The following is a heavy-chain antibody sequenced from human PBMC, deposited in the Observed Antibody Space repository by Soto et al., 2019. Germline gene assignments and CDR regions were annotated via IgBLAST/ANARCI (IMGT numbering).Heavy chain of an antibody. V-gene: IGHV4-34*01. J-gene: IGHJ5*02. CDR2: INHSGST. D-gene: IGHD3-3*01. Sequence: SETLSLTCAVYGGSFSGYYWSWIRQPPGKGLEWIGEINHSGSTNYNPSLKSRVTISVDTSKNQFSLKLSSVTAADTAVYYCASYDIWSGYYWFDPWGQGTLVTVSS. CDR3: ASYDIWSGYYWFDP. CDR1: GGSFSGYY.